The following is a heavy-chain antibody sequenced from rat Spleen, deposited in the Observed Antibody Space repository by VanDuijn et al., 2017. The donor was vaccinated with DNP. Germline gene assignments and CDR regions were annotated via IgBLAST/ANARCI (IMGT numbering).Heavy chain of an antibody. CDR2: ITYDGSST. CDR3: ARAPGKLTPFDY. CDR1: GFTFSDYN. V-gene: IGHV5-7*01. Sequence: EVQLVESGGGLVQPGRSLKLSCAASGFTFSDYNMAWVRQAPKKGLEWVATITYDGSSTYYRDSVKGRFTISRDNAKSTLYLQMDSLRSEDTATYYCARAPGKLTPFDYWGQGVMVTVSS. J-gene: IGHJ2*01. D-gene: IGHD1-4*01.